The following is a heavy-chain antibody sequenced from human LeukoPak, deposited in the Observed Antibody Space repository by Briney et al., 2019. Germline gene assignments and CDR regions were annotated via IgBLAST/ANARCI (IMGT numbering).Heavy chain of an antibody. V-gene: IGHV1-18*01. Sequence: ASVKVSCKASGYTFTDYGLSWVRQAPGQGLEWMGWISAYKGDTSYAQKFQGRVTMTIDAATSTAYMELRSLGSDDTAVYYCVREGEGPLSKDFDYWGQGTLVTVSS. CDR1: GYTFTDYG. CDR2: ISAYKGDT. J-gene: IGHJ4*02. D-gene: IGHD2/OR15-2a*01. CDR3: VREGEGPLSKDFDY.